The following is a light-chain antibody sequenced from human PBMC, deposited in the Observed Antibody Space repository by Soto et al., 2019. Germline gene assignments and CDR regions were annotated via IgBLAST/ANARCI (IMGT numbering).Light chain of an antibody. CDR2: KVP. Sequence: EVVMTQSPLSLPVTLGQPSSISCRSSQSLAYIDGNTYLSWFQQRPVQSPRRLIYKVPHRASGVPERSTGSGEGTDFTLKSSRVEAEDVGVYYCMQGTHWPPYTFGQGTKLVIK. CDR3: MQGTHWPPYT. J-gene: IGKJ2*01. CDR1: QSLAYIDGNTY. V-gene: IGKV2-30*01.